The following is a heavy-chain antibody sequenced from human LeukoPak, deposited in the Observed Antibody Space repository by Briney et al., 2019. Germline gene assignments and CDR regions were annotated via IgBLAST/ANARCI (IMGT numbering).Heavy chain of an antibody. CDR3: ARVFNAFSFDL. Sequence: PGRSLRLSCAASGFTFSSYGMHWVRQAPGKGLEWVAVIWYDGSNKYYADSVKGRFTISRDNANNTVYLQVNSLRAEDTAVYYCARVFNAFSFDLWGRGTLVTVSS. J-gene: IGHJ2*01. CDR1: GFTFSSYG. CDR2: IWYDGSNK. D-gene: IGHD2-21*01. V-gene: IGHV3-33*01.